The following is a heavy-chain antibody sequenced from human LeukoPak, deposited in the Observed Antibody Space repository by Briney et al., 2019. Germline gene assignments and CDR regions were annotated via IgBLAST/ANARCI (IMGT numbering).Heavy chain of an antibody. Sequence: PSETLSLTCTVSGGSINSYYWNWIRQPPGKGLEWIGYIYHSESTNYNPSLKSRVTISLDTSKNQFSLKLTSVTAADTAIYYCARVGGMTTINNAAFDIWGQGTMVTVSS. J-gene: IGHJ3*02. CDR3: ARVGGMTTINNAAFDI. CDR1: GGSINSYY. CDR2: IYHSEST. V-gene: IGHV4-59*01. D-gene: IGHD5-24*01.